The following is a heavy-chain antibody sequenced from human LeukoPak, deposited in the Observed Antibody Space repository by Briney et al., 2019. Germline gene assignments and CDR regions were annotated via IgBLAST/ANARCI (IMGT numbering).Heavy chain of an antibody. CDR1: GGSISSSSYY. CDR2: IYHSGST. V-gene: IGHV4-39*01. Sequence: KPSETLSLTCTVSGGSISSSSYYCGWIRQPPGKGLEWIGSIYHSGSTYYNPSLKSRVTLSVETSKNQFSLKLSSVTAADTAVYYRAGSTYDNWFDPWGQGTLVTVSS. J-gene: IGHJ5*02. CDR3: AGSTYDNWFDP. D-gene: IGHD2-8*01.